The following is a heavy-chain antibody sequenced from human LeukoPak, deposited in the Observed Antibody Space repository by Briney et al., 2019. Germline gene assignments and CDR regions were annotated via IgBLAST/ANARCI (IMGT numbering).Heavy chain of an antibody. J-gene: IGHJ4*02. CDR3: ARDAPYYYDSSGYYQYYFDY. CDR1: AGSISSYY. D-gene: IGHD3-22*01. Sequence: SETLSLTCTVSAGSISSYYWSWIRQPAGKGLEWLGRIYTSGSTNYNPSLKSRVTMSVDTSKNQFSLKLSSVTAADTAVYYCARDAPYYYDSSGYYQYYFDYWGQGTLVTVSS. CDR2: IYTSGST. V-gene: IGHV4-4*07.